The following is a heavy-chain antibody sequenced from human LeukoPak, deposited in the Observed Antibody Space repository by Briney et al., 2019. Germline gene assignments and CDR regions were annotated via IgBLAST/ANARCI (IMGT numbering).Heavy chain of an antibody. J-gene: IGHJ4*02. CDR2: ISAYNGNT. CDR3: ARADSSDNFDY. D-gene: IGHD3-22*01. V-gene: IGHV1-18*01. Sequence: GASVKVSRKASGYTFTIYGISWVRQAPGQGLEWMGWISAYNGNTNYAQKLQGRVTMTTDTSTSTAYMELRSLRSDDTAVYYCARADSSDNFDYWGQGTLVTVSS. CDR1: GYTFTIYG.